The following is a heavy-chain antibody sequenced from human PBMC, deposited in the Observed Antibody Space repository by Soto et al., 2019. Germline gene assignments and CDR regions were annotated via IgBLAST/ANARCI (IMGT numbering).Heavy chain of an antibody. CDR2: ISPYSGNT. CDR1: GYIFVNYG. J-gene: IGHJ6*02. D-gene: IGHD3-16*01. Sequence: QVQLVQSGDEVRQPGSSVKVSCKASGYIFVNYGIAWVRQAPGQGLEGMGGISPYSGNTHYANKLQGRLTMTTDTSTSTAYMDQGSLTSDDTAVYYCSMVDNYVTPTPQDVWGPGTTVTVSS. V-gene: IGHV1-18*01. CDR3: SMVDNYVTPTPQDV.